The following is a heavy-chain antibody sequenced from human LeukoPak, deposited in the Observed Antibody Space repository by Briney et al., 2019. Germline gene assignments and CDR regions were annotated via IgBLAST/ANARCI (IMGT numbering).Heavy chain of an antibody. D-gene: IGHD1-26*01. CDR3: ARDPSGSYYGYFDY. CDR2: IWYDGSNK. J-gene: IGHJ4*02. V-gene: IGHV3-33*07. CDR1: GFTFGKYW. Sequence: GGSLRLSCVASGFTFGKYWMSWVRQAPGKGLEWVAVIWYDGSNKYYADSVKGRFTISRDNSKNTLYLQMNSLRAEDTAVYYCARDPSGSYYGYFDYWGQGTLVTVSS.